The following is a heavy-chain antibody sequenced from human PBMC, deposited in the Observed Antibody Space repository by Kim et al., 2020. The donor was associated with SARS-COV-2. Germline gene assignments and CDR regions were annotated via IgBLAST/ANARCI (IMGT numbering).Heavy chain of an antibody. D-gene: IGHD3-22*01. Sequence: SETLSLTCTVSGYSISSGYYWGWIRQPPGVGLEWIGSIFHSGSTYCNPSLKSRVTISVDTSKNQFSLKLTSVTAADTAVYYCARVPVGSSGYYLDYWGQGALVTVSS. CDR1: GYSISSGYY. CDR3: ARVPVGSSGYYLDY. J-gene: IGHJ4*02. CDR2: IFHSGST. V-gene: IGHV4-38-2*02.